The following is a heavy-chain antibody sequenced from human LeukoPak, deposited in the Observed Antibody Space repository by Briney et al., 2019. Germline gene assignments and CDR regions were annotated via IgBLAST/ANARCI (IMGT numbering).Heavy chain of an antibody. V-gene: IGHV3-30-3*01. D-gene: IGHD3-3*01. J-gene: IGHJ5*02. CDR3: ARDKVDFGVVITNWFDP. Sequence: GGSLRLSCAASGFTFSSYAMHWVRQAPGKGLEWVAVISYDGSNKYYADSVKGRFTISRDNSKNTLYLQMNSLRAEDTAVYYCARDKVDFGVVITNWFDPWGQGTLVTVSS. CDR2: ISYDGSNK. CDR1: GFTFSSYA.